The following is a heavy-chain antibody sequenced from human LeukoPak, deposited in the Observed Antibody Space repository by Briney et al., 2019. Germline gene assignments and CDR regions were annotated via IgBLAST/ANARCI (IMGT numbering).Heavy chain of an antibody. V-gene: IGHV1-8*01. CDR1: GYTFTSYD. D-gene: IGHD1-1*01. CDR2: VNPNSGNT. CDR3: ATRVSGRYVTLNWNEEDF. Sequence: ASVKVSCKASGYTFTSYDINWVRQATGQGLEWMGWVNPNSGNTGYAQKFQGRVTMTRNTSISTAYMELSSLRSEDTAVYYCATRVSGRYVTLNWNEEDFWGQGTLVTVSS. J-gene: IGHJ4*02.